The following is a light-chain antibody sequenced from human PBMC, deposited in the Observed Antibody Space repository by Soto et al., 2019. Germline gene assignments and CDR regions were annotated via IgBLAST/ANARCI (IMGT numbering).Light chain of an antibody. CDR3: QQHSDWSAT. J-gene: IGKJ1*01. CDR1: QSVSTY. CDR2: DAS. Sequence: EIVLTQSPATLSFSAVERATLSFRASQSVSTYLAWYQQKPGQAPRLLIYDASNRATGIPARFSGSGSGTDFTLTISSLEPEDFAVYYCQQHSDWSATFGQGTKVDIK. V-gene: IGKV3-11*01.